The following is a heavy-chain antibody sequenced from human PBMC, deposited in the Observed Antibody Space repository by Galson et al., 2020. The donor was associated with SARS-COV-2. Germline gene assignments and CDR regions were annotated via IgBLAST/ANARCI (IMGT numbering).Heavy chain of an antibody. CDR2: IDWDDDK. CDR1: GFSLSTTGMC. CDR3: ARIPRGGGGRGWFDP. J-gene: IGHJ5*02. V-gene: IGHV2-70*11. D-gene: IGHD3-16*01. Sequence: ESGPTLVKPTQTLTLTCTLSGFSLSTTGMCVSWIRQPPGRALEWLARIDWDDDKYYSPSLKTRLTVSKDTSKNQVVLTMTNMDPVDTATYYCARIPRGGGGRGWFDPWGQGTLVTVSS.